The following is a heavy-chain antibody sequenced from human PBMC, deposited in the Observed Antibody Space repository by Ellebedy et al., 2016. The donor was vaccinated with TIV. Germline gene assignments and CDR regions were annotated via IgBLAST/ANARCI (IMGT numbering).Heavy chain of an antibody. J-gene: IGHJ5*02. CDR2: ISWNSGSI. CDR1: GFTFDDYA. CDR3: ARAHRGWFDP. Sequence: SLKISCAASGFTFDDYAMHWVRQAPGKGLEWVSGISWNSGSIGYADSVRGRFTISRDNAKNSLYLQMNSLRAEDTAMYYCARAHRGWFDPWGQGTLVTVSS. V-gene: IGHV3-9*01. D-gene: IGHD1-14*01.